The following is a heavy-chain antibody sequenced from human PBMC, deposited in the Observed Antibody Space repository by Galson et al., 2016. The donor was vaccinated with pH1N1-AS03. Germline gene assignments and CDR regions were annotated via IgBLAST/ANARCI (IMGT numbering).Heavy chain of an antibody. CDR3: GRHLRNSYSMDV. V-gene: IGHV4-59*08. Sequence: TLSLTCTVSGGSINSYYWTWIRQPPGKGLEWIGQIYYTGDIIYTPSLRSRVTISVDTSKNQLSPSLSSVTAADTAVYYCGRHLRNSYSMDVWGQGTTVTVSS. CDR2: IYYTGDI. CDR1: GGSINSYY. D-gene: IGHD2-21*01. J-gene: IGHJ6*02.